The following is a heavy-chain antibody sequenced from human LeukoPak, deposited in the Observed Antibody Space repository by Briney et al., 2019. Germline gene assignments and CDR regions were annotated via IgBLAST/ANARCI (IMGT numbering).Heavy chain of an antibody. Sequence: SETLSLTCTVSGGSISDYYWSWIRQPAGKGLKWIGRIFVSGSTNYNPSLKSRVTMSVDTSQNQFSLKLTSVTAADTAVYYCVRGAYCTGGKCHFDSWGQGTLVTVSS. D-gene: IGHD2-8*02. CDR2: IFVSGST. CDR1: GGSISDYY. J-gene: IGHJ4*02. V-gene: IGHV4-4*07. CDR3: VRGAYCTGGKCHFDS.